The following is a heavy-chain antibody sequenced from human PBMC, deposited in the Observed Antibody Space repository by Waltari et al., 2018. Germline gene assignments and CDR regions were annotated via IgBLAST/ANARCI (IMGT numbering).Heavy chain of an antibody. V-gene: IGHV3-23*01. CDR1: GFTFSNFA. D-gene: IGHD6-19*01. CDR2: ITGGGGAT. J-gene: IGHJ5*02. CDR3: AKGKASGLVDWFDP. Sequence: EVQLLESGGGLVQPGGSLRFFCAALGFTFSNFAMMWVRQAPGKGLELVSSITGGGGATFYADSVKGRFTISRDNSKNTLYVQMHSLRVDDSAIYYCAKGKASGLVDWFDPWGQGTLVTVSS.